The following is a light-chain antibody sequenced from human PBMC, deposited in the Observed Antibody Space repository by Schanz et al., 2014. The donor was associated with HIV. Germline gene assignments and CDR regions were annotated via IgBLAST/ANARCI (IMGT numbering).Light chain of an antibody. CDR1: QSINGNF. V-gene: IGKV3-20*01. Sequence: EIVLTQSPGTLSVSPGERATLSCRASQSINGNFLGWYQQKLGQAPRLLIYGTSSRATGIPDRFSGSGSGTDFTLTISRLEPEDFAVYYCQQYGSSPFTFGPGTKVDIK. J-gene: IGKJ3*01. CDR3: QQYGSSPFT. CDR2: GTS.